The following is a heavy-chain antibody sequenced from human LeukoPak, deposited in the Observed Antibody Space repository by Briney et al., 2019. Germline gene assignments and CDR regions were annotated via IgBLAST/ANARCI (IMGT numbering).Heavy chain of an antibody. J-gene: IGHJ4*02. CDR3: AREKGRGVISPYFDS. CDR1: GITFSTSW. CDR2: IKQDGSEK. Sequence: GGSLRLSCAASGITFSTSWMTWVRQAPGKGLEWVANIKQDGSEKYYVDSVKGRFTISRDNAKNSLYLQMYSLRAEDTAVYYCAREKGRGVISPYFDSWGQGTLVTVSS. D-gene: IGHD3-10*01. V-gene: IGHV3-7*03.